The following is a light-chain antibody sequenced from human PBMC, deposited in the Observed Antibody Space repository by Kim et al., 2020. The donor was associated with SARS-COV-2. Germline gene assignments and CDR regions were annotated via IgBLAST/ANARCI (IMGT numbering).Light chain of an antibody. CDR2: DAS. V-gene: IGKV3-11*01. J-gene: IGKJ5*01. CDR3: QQRGNWLIT. CDR1: QSLSRY. Sequence: EIVLTQSPATLSLSPGERATLSCRASQSLSRYLAWYQHKPGQAPRLLIYDASNRATGIPARFSGSGSGTNFTLTISSLEPEDFAVYYCQQRGNWLITFGQGTRLEIK.